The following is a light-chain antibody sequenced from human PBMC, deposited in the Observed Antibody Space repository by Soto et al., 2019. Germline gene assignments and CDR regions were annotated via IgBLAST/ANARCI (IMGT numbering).Light chain of an antibody. CDR3: QQYNNWPPIT. J-gene: IGKJ5*01. CDR1: QSISRS. CDR2: GAS. Sequence: TQFSGTLSLSPGGRATPSCRASQSISRSLAWYQQKPGQAPRLLIYGASSRATGIPDRFSGSGSGTDFTLTISSLQPEDFAIYYCQQYNNWPPITFGQGTRLEIK. V-gene: IGKV3D-15*01.